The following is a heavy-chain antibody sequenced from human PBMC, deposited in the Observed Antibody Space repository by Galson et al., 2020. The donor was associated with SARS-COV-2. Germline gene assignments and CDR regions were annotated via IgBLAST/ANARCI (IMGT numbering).Heavy chain of an antibody. CDR1: GFPVNRNY. Sequence: GESLKISCAASGFPVNRNYIFLVRQSPGKELEWVSAMYSGGSASYRDSVRGRFIVSRDNSKNTVYLQMNGLTVADTAKYFCARGFGPGNMVGLYSFDLWGQGTLVTVSS. V-gene: IGHV3-53*01. D-gene: IGHD3-10*01. CDR3: ARGFGPGNMVGLYSFDL. CDR2: MYSGGSA. J-gene: IGHJ4*02.